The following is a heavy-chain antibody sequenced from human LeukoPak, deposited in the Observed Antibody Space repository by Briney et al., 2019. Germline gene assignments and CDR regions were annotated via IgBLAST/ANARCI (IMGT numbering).Heavy chain of an antibody. D-gene: IGHD1-26*01. Sequence: GASLRLSCAASGFTLSSYAMSWVRQAPGKGLEWVSAISGSGGSTYYADSVKGRFTISRDNSKNTLYLQMNSLRAEDTAVYYCARGAPSGSYYSFDYWGQGTLVTVSS. V-gene: IGHV3-23*01. CDR2: ISGSGGST. CDR1: GFTLSSYA. J-gene: IGHJ4*02. CDR3: ARGAPSGSYYSFDY.